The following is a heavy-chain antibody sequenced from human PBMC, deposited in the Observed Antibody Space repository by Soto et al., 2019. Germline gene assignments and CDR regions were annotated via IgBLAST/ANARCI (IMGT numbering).Heavy chain of an antibody. D-gene: IGHD3-10*01. CDR1: GGTFSSYA. V-gene: IGHV1-69*13. Sequence: RASVKVSCKASGGTFSSYAISWVRQAPGQGLEWMGGIIPIFGTANYAQKFQGRVMITADESTSTAYMELSSLRSEDTAVYYCTGITWLRGMDVWGQGTPVTVSS. J-gene: IGHJ6*02. CDR2: IIPIFGTA. CDR3: TGITWLRGMDV.